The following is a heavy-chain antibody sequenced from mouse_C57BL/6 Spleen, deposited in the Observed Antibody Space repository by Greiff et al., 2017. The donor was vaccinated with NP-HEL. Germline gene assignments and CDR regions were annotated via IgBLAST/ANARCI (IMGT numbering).Heavy chain of an antibody. J-gene: IGHJ3*01. CDR3: ARGIYYGNYPAWFAY. CDR2: ILPGSGST. V-gene: IGHV1-9*01. Sequence: VKLVESGAELMKPGASVKLSCKATGYTFTGYWIEWVKQRPGHGLEWIGEILPGSGSTNYNEKFKGKATFTSDTSSNTAYMQLSSLTTEDSAIYYCARGIYYGNYPAWFAYWGQGTLVTVSA. CDR1: GYTFTGYW. D-gene: IGHD2-1*01.